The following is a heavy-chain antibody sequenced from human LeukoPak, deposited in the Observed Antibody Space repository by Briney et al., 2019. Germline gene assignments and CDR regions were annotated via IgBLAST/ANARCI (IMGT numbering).Heavy chain of an antibody. CDR1: GFTFSSYG. D-gene: IGHD2-15*01. Sequence: GRSLRLSCAASGFTFSSYGMHWVRQAPAKGLEWVAVISNDGRSIYYADSVKGRFTISRDNSKNTLYLQVNTLRAEDTAVYYCARGGGYCSGGSCPNYFDYWGQGTLVTVSS. V-gene: IGHV3-30*03. J-gene: IGHJ4*02. CDR3: ARGGGYCSGGSCPNYFDY. CDR2: ISNDGRSI.